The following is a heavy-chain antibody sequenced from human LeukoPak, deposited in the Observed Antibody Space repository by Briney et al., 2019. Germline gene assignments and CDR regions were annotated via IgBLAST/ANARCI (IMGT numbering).Heavy chain of an antibody. V-gene: IGHV3-74*01. CDR3: ASQADSAYGDYN. J-gene: IGHJ4*02. Sequence: PGGSLRLSCAASGFTYSRYWMHWVRQVPGKGLVWVARIKGDESYTFYADSVKGRFTISRDNAKNPLYLQMNSLRAEDTAVYYCASQADSAYGDYNWGQGTLVTVSS. CDR1: GFTYSRYW. D-gene: IGHD4-17*01. CDR2: IKGDESYT.